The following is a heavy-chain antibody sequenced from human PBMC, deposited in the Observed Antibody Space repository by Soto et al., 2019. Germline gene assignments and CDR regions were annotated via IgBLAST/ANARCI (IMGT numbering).Heavy chain of an antibody. CDR2: ISSSSSTI. CDR1: GFTFSSNS. CDR3: ARVIWSGHLTSDL. D-gene: IGHD3-3*01. Sequence: EVQVVESGGGLVQPGGSLRLSCAASGFTFSSNSMNWVRQAPGKGLEWISYISSSSSTIYADSVKGRFTISRDNAKNSLYLQMNSLRDGDTAVYYCARVIWSGHLTSDLWGQGTLVIVSS. V-gene: IGHV3-48*02. J-gene: IGHJ5*02.